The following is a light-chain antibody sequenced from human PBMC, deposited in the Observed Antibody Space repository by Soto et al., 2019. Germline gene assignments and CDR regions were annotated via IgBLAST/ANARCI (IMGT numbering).Light chain of an antibody. J-gene: IGLJ2*01. CDR2: EGS. V-gene: IGLV2-23*01. CDR3: CSYADSNTWL. Sequence: QSALTQPASVSGSPGQSITISCTGTSSDVGSYNLVSWYQHHPGKAPKLMIYEGSKRPSGVSNRFSGSKSGNTASLTISGLQAEDEADYYCCSYADSNTWLFGGGTKSPS. CDR1: SSDVGSYNL.